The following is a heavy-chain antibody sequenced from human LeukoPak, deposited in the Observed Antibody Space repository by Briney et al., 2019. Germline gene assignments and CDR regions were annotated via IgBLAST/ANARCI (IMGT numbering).Heavy chain of an antibody. CDR1: GGSISSGDYY. J-gene: IGHJ4*02. CDR3: ARDQIAAAGGFDY. Sequence: SETLSLTCTVSGGSISSGDYYWSWIRQPPGKGLEWIGYIYYSGSTYYNPCLKSRVTISVDTSKNQFSLKLSSVTAADTAVYYCARDQIAAAGGFDYWGQGTLVTVSS. CDR2: IYYSGST. V-gene: IGHV4-30-4*01. D-gene: IGHD6-13*01.